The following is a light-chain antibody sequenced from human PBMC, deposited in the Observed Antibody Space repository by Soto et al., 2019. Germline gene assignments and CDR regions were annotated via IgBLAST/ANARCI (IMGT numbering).Light chain of an antibody. CDR2: GAS. Sequence: EIVLTQSPGTLSLSPGERATLSCRASQSVSSTYLAWYQQKPGQAPRLLIYGASSRATGIPDRFSGSGSGTDFTLTNSRLEPEDFAVYYCQHYGSSRWTFGQGTRVDI. J-gene: IGKJ1*01. CDR1: QSVSSTY. CDR3: QHYGSSRWT. V-gene: IGKV3-20*01.